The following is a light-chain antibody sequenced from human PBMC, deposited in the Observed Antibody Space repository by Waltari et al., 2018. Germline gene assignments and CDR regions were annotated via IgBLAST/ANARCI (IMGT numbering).Light chain of an antibody. J-gene: IGKJ1*01. V-gene: IGKV1-39*01. CDR2: ATS. Sequence: DFQMTQSPSSLSASVGDRVTITCRASQGVASSYLHWYQQKPGKAPKVLIYATSNLKSGVPSRFSGSGSGTDFTLTINSLQPEDFATYHCQQSETTPWTFGQGTKVEI. CDR1: QGVASSY. CDR3: QQSETTPWT.